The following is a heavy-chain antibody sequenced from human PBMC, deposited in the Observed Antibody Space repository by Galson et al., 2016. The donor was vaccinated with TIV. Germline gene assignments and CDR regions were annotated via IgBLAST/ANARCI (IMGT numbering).Heavy chain of an antibody. Sequence: SLRLSCAGSGFTFSRFTMCWVRQAPGKGLQRVSSMSASGGSTYYADSVKGRFTISREISKNTLYLQMNSLRAEDTAMYYCVKGSSWSPPVPNYFDHWGQGALVTVSS. V-gene: IGHV3-23*01. CDR3: VKGSSWSPPVPNYFDH. J-gene: IGHJ4*02. CDR2: MSASGGST. D-gene: IGHD6-13*01. CDR1: GFTFSRFT.